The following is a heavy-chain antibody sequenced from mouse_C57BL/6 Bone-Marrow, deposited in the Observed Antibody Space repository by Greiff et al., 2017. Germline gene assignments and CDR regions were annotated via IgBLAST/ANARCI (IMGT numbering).Heavy chain of an antibody. Sequence: QVQLQQSGAELVKPGASVKLSCKASGYTFTEYTIHWVKQRSGQGLEWIGWFYPGSGSIKYNEKFKDKVTLTADKSSSTVYMELSRLTSEDSAVYFCARHEVYDGYCAWFAYWGQGTLVTVSA. CDR1: GYTFTEYT. CDR2: FYPGSGSI. D-gene: IGHD2-3*01. CDR3: ARHEVYDGYCAWFAY. V-gene: IGHV1-62-2*01. J-gene: IGHJ3*01.